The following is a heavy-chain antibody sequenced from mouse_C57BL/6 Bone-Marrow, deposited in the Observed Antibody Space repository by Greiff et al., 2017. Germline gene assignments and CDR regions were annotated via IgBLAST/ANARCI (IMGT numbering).Heavy chain of an antibody. CDR3: ARGGLIPTGDY. CDR1: GYTFTSYW. D-gene: IGHD1-1*01. CDR2: IDPNSGGT. J-gene: IGHJ2*01. V-gene: IGHV1-72*01. Sequence: VQLQQPGAELVKPGASVKLSCKASGYTFTSYWMHWVKQRPGRGLEWIGRIDPNSGGTMYNETFHSTATITVDTPSSTAYMQLSSLTSEDSALYYCARGGLIPTGDYWGQGTTLTVSA.